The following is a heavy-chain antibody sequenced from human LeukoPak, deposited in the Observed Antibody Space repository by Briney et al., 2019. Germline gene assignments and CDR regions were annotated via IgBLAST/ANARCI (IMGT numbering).Heavy chain of an antibody. CDR2: IDASGRT. CDR1: GGSISSYY. CDR3: AREYCDFDY. J-gene: IGHJ4*02. Sequence: SETLSLTCTVSGGSISSYYWSWIRQPAGKGLEWIGRIDASGRTNYNPSLKSRVTMSVDTSKKQFSLKVNSVTAADTAVYYCAREYCDFDYWGQGTLVTVSS. V-gene: IGHV4-4*07. D-gene: IGHD2-21*01.